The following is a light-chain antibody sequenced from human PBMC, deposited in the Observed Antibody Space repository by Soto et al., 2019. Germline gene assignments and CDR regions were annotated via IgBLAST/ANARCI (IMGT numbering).Light chain of an antibody. J-gene: IGKJ2*01. Sequence: EIVMTQSPPSLTVTPGEPASISCRSSQRLLHSNGNDFLDWYLQKPGQSPQLLIYLGFNRASGVPDRVSGSGAGTDFTLKISRVEAEDVGVYYCMQALQTPYTFGPGTKLEIK. CDR3: MQALQTPYT. V-gene: IGKV2-28*01. CDR2: LGF. CDR1: QRLLHSNGNDF.